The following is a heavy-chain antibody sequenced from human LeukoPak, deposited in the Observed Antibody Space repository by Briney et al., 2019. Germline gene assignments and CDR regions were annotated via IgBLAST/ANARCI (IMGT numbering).Heavy chain of an antibody. J-gene: IGHJ4*02. CDR1: GCTFSRYW. D-gene: IGHD5-24*01. V-gene: IGHV3-7*01. CDR2: IKDDGRQK. Sequence: GGSLRLSCAPSGCTFSRYWMTWVRQTPGKGLEWVASIKDDGRQKYYVDSVKGRFTVSRDNAKGSAYLQMDSPRVEDTALYYFARDASRGFDTWGQGTLVTVSS. CDR3: ARDASRGFDT.